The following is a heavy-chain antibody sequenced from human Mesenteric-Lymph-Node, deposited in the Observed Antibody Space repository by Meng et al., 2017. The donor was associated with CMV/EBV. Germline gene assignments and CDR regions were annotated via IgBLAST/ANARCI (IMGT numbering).Heavy chain of an antibody. CDR1: GYSISSAYY. V-gene: IGHV4-38-2*02. CDR2: LYHSGST. CDR3: ARGLRNWFDP. J-gene: IGHJ5*02. Sequence: SETLSLTCTVSGYSISSAYYWGWIRQPPGKGLEWIGFLYHSGSTYYNPSLKSRVTISIDTPKNQFSLNLTSVTAADTAVYFCARGLRNWFDPWGQGTLVTVSS.